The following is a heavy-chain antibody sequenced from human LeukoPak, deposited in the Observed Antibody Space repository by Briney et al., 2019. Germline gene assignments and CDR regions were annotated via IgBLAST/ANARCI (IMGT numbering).Heavy chain of an antibody. CDR3: TKGQAVAGTTFDT. J-gene: IGHJ5*02. V-gene: IGHV3-23*01. CDR2: ISATGANT. Sequence: GGSLRLSCVASGFTFSSHAMSWVRQAPGKGLEWISDISATGANTYCADSVKGRFTISRDNSKNTLSLQVNSLRAEDTAVYYCTKGQAVAGTTFDTWGRGTLVTASS. CDR1: GFTFSSHA. D-gene: IGHD6-19*01.